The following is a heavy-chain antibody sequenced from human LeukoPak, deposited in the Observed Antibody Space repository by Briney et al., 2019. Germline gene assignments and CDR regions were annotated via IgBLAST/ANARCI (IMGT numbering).Heavy chain of an antibody. CDR3: ARQQLRLGELSLDY. Sequence: GGSLRLSCAASGFTFGNAWMSWVRQAPGKGLEWVANIKQDGSEKYYVDSVKGRFTISRDNAKNSLYLQMNSLRAEDTAVYYCARQQLRLGELSLDYWGQGTLVTVSS. CDR1: GFTFGNAW. D-gene: IGHD3-16*02. V-gene: IGHV3-7*01. J-gene: IGHJ4*02. CDR2: IKQDGSEK.